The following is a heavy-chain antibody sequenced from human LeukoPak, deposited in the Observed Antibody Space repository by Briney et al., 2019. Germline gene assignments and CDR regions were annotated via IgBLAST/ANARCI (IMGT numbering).Heavy chain of an antibody. CDR1: GGSISSYY. CDR3: ARDSGDGYSGFDY. J-gene: IGHJ4*02. Sequence: PSETLSLTCTVSGGSISSYYWSWIRQPPGKGLEWIGYIYYSGSTNYNPSLKSRVTISVDTSKNQFSLKLSSVTAADTAVYYCARDSGDGYSGFDYWGQGTLVTVSS. CDR2: IYYSGST. D-gene: IGHD5-24*01. V-gene: IGHV4-59*01.